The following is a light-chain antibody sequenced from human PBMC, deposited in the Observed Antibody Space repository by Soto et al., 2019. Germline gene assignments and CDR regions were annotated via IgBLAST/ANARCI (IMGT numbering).Light chain of an antibody. Sequence: QSALTQPASVSGSPGQSITISCTGTSSDVGTYNLVSWYQQPPGKAPKLMIYEGSKRPSGVSNRFSRSKSGNTASLTISGLQAEDEADYYCCSYTTSATYVFGTGTKVTVL. V-gene: IGLV2-23*01. J-gene: IGLJ1*01. CDR3: CSYTTSATYV. CDR1: SSDVGTYNL. CDR2: EGS.